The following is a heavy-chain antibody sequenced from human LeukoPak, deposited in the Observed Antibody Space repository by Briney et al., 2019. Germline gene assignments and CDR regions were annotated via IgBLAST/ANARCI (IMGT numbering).Heavy chain of an antibody. D-gene: IGHD3-10*01. Sequence: GGSLRLSCAASGFTFSNYWMHWIRQVPGKGLVWVSHIKYDGSATNYADSVKGRFTISRDNAKNTLYLQMNSLRAEDTAMYYCARDYGRSRDYGMDVWGQGTTVTVSS. CDR1: GFTFSNYW. CDR3: ARDYGRSRDYGMDV. CDR2: IKYDGSAT. V-gene: IGHV3-74*01. J-gene: IGHJ6*02.